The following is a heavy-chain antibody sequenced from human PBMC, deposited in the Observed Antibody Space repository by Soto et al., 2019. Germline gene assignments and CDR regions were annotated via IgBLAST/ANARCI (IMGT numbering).Heavy chain of an antibody. CDR2: IWYDGSNK. Sequence: PGGSLRLSCAASGFTFSSYGMHWVRQAPGKGLEWVAVIWYDGSNKYYADSVKGRFTISRDNSKNTLYLQMNSLRAEDTAVYYCARDARNRGVIGYYYYGMDVRGQVPTFTVS. J-gene: IGHJ6*02. CDR3: ARDARNRGVIGYYYYGMDV. V-gene: IGHV3-33*01. D-gene: IGHD3-10*01. CDR1: GFTFSSYG.